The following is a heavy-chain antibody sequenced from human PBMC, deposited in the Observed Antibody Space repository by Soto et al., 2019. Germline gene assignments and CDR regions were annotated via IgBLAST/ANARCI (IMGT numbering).Heavy chain of an antibody. D-gene: IGHD3-10*01. CDR3: AGEDYYDSGIYYFVY. CDR2: INAGNGDT. J-gene: IGHJ4*02. V-gene: IGHV1-3*01. CDR1: GYTFSTYP. Sequence: QVQLVQSGAEVKKPGASVKVSCKTSGYTFSTYPMHWVRQAPGQRLEWMGWINAGNGDTGYSQKFQGRVTITRDTSAGTVYMELSSLRSEDTAVYYCAGEDYYDSGIYYFVYWGQGTLVTVSS.